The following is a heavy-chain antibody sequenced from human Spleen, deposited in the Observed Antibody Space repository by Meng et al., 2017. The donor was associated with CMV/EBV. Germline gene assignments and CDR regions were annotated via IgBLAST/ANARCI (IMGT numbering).Heavy chain of an antibody. CDR2: IYYSGST. J-gene: IGHJ5*02. D-gene: IGHD2-2*01. CDR3: ARAYCSTTSCPGALMFDP. V-gene: IGHV4-31*02. CDR1: SISGGGYY. Sequence: SISGGGYYWNWIRQHPGKGLEWIGYIYYSGSTYYNPSLKSRVTISVDTSKNQFSLKLSSVTAADTAVYYCARAYCSTTSCPGALMFDPWGQGTLVTVSS.